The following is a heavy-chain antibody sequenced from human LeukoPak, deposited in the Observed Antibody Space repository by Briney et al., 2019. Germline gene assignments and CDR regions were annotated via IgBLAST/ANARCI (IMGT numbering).Heavy chain of an antibody. CDR1: GFTVSSNE. D-gene: IGHD3-22*01. V-gene: IGHV3-38-3*01. CDR2: ISGSST. J-gene: IGHJ4*02. Sequence: GGSLRLSCAASGFTVSSNEMSWVRQAPGKGLEWVSSISGSSTYYADSRKGRFTISRDNSKNTLYLQMNSLRAEDTAVYYCARGGHNYYDSSGYQYYFDYWGQGTLVTVSS. CDR3: ARGGHNYYDSSGYQYYFDY.